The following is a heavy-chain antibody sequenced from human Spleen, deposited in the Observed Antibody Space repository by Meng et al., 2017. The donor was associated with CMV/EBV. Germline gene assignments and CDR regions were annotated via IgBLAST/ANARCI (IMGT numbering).Heavy chain of an antibody. Sequence: ASVKVSCKTSGYTSITFDINWVRQAPGQGLEWMGWMNPNSDSTGCAQKFRGRVTMSRNIALNTVYMEVTSLTSDDTAVYYCARRPISGVAVAINAFDIWGEGTMVTVSS. CDR2: MNPNSDST. D-gene: IGHD3-3*01. CDR1: GYTSITFD. V-gene: IGHV1-8*01. CDR3: ARRPISGVAVAINAFDI. J-gene: IGHJ3*02.